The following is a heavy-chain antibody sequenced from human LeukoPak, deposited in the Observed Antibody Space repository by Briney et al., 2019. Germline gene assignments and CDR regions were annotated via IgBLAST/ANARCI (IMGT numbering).Heavy chain of an antibody. CDR3: ARDFLEDSY. CDR2: ISSSSSTI. CDR1: GFTFSGYW. V-gene: IGHV3-48*01. Sequence: GGSLRLSCAASGFTFSGYWMHWVRQAPGKGLEWLSYISSSSSTIYYADSVKGRFTISRDNARNSLYLQMNSLRAEDTAVYYCARDFLEDSYWGQGTPVTVSS. J-gene: IGHJ4*02. D-gene: IGHD3-3*01.